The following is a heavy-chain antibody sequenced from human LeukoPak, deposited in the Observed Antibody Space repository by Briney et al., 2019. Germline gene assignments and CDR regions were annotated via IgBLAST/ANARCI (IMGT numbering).Heavy chain of an antibody. CDR2: AYSGGYT. D-gene: IGHD3-22*01. CDR3: ARDGPYDSSGYFDF. V-gene: IGHV3-66*01. CDR1: GVTVSSSS. J-gene: IGHJ4*02. Sequence: PGGSLRLSCAASGVTVSSSSMSWVRQAPGKGLEWVSAAYSGGYTNYADSVKGRFTISGDNSKNTLYLQMSSLRAEDTAVYYCARDGPYDSSGYFDFWGQGTLVTVSS.